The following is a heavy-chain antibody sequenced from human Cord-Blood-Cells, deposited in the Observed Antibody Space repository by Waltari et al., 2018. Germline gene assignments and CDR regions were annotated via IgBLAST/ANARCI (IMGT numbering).Heavy chain of an antibody. D-gene: IGHD3-10*01. J-gene: IGHJ5*02. CDR2: IIPIFGTA. CDR3: ARGYYGSGRENWFDP. V-gene: IGHV1-69*01. CDR1: GGPFSHYA. Sequence: QVHLVQSAAEVKKPGSSVQVSCKASGGPFSHYAIIWTGPVPGQGLEWLGGIIPIFGTANYAQKFQGRVTITADESTSTAYMELSSLRSEDTAVYYCARGYYGSGRENWFDPWGQGTLVTVSS.